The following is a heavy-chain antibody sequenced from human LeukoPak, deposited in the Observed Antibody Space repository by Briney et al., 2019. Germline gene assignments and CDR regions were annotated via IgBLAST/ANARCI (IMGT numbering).Heavy chain of an antibody. CDR1: GFTFSSYA. CDR3: AKELGMIVVEGPIDY. J-gene: IGHJ4*02. Sequence: GGSLRLSCAASGFTFSSYAMSWVRQAPGKGLEWVSAISGSGGSTYYADSVKGRFTISRDNSENTLYLQMNSLRAEDTAVYYCAKELGMIVVEGPIDYWGQGTLVTVSS. V-gene: IGHV3-23*01. D-gene: IGHD3-22*01. CDR2: ISGSGGST.